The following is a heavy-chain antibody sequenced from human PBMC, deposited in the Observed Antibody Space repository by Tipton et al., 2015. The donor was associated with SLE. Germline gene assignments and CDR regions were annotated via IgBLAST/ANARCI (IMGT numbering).Heavy chain of an antibody. Sequence: TLSLTCAVYGGSFSGYYWSWIRQPPGKGLEWIGEINHSGSTNYNPSLKSRVTISVDTSKNQFSLKLSSVTAADTAVYYCARTIAVAGYAFDIWGQGTMVTVSS. CDR2: INHSGST. D-gene: IGHD6-19*01. CDR3: ARTIAVAGYAFDI. V-gene: IGHV4-34*01. CDR1: GGSFSGYY. J-gene: IGHJ3*02.